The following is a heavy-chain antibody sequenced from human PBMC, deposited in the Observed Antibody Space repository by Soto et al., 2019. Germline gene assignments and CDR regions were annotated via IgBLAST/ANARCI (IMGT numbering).Heavy chain of an antibody. J-gene: IGHJ4*02. CDR2: ISYDGSNK. D-gene: IGHD3-3*01. V-gene: IGHV3-30-3*01. CDR1: GFTFSSYA. CDR3: AKSSHITIFGAFDY. Sequence: GGSLRLSCAASGFTFSSYAMHWVRQAPGKGLEWVAVISYDGSNKYYADSVKGRFTISRDNSKNTLYLQMNSLRAEDTAVYYCAKSSHITIFGAFDYWGQGTLVTVSS.